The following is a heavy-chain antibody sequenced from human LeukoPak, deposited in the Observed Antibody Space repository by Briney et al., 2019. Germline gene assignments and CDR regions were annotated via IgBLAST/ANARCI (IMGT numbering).Heavy chain of an antibody. J-gene: IGHJ4*02. D-gene: IGHD5-24*01. CDR1: GGSISSSSYY. CDR3: ARHGRDGYNYGPVVYY. V-gene: IGHV4-39*01. CDR2: MYYRGST. Sequence: PSETLSLTCTVSGGSISSSSYYWGWILQSPGKGLEGIGSMYYRGSTYYNPSLKSRVTLSVDTPKTKFSLKLSSVTAADTAVYYCARHGRDGYNYGPVVYYWGQGTLVTVSS.